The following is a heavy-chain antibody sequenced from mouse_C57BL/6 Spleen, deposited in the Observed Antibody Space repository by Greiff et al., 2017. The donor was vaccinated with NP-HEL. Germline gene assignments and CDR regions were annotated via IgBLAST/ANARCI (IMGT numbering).Heavy chain of an antibody. CDR2: ISDGGSYT. V-gene: IGHV5-4*01. CDR3: ARDFAY. CDR1: GFTFSSYA. Sequence: EVQVVESGGGLVKPGGSLKLSCAASGFTFSSYAMSWVRQTPEKRLEWVATISDGGSYTYYPDNVKGRFTISRDNAKNNLYLQMSHLKSEDTAMYYCARDFAYWGQGTLVTVSA. J-gene: IGHJ3*01.